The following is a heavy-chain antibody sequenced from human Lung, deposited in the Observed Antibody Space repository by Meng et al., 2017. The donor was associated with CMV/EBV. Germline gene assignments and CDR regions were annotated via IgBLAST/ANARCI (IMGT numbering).Heavy chain of an antibody. Sequence: SXXVSXXASGYTFFRLGITWVRQAPGQGLEWMGWINTYSGDTKYPQKLQGRVTMTTDTSTSTAYMELRSLRSDDTAVYYCARDRPQSAGGDFDWFYIGGADPWXQGTXVTVAS. CDR2: INTYSGDT. CDR1: GYTFFRLG. CDR3: ARDRPQSAGGDFDWFYIGGADP. D-gene: IGHD3-9*01. J-gene: IGHJ5*02. V-gene: IGHV1-18*01.